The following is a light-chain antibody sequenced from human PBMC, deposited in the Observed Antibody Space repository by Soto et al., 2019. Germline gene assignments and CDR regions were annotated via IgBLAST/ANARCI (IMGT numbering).Light chain of an antibody. CDR2: AAS. J-gene: IGKJ3*01. CDR1: QGISSY. Sequence: AIRMTQSPSSFSASTGDRVTITCRASQGISSYLAWYQQKPGKAPKLLIYAASTLQSGVPSRFSGSGSGTDFTLTISCLQSADFATYYCQQYYSDPFTFGPGTKVDIK. V-gene: IGKV1-8*01. CDR3: QQYYSDPFT.